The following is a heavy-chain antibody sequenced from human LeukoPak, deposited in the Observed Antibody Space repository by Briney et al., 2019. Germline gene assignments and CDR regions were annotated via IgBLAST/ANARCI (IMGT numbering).Heavy chain of an antibody. CDR3: ARDLDFGSGRSLGAFDI. CDR1: GFTFSRYW. D-gene: IGHD3-10*01. Sequence: PGGSLGLSCAVSGFTFSRYWMSWVRQAPGKGLEWVASIKEDGNEKYYVDSVRGRFTISRDNAKNSLYLQMNSLRAEDTAVYYCARDLDFGSGRSLGAFDIWGQGTMVSVSS. V-gene: IGHV3-7*03. J-gene: IGHJ3*02. CDR2: IKEDGNEK.